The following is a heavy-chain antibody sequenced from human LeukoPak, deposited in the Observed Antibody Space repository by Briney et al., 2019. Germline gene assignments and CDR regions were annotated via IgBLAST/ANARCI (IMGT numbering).Heavy chain of an antibody. CDR3: ARGPNSNWSGLDF. CDR1: GFSFSGHW. V-gene: IGHV3-74*01. J-gene: IGHJ4*02. Sequence: QPGGSLRLSCTASGFSFSGHWMHWARQLPGKGLVWVSRISPTGSTTSDADSVKGRFTVSRDNAKNTLYLQVNKLRAEDTAVYYCARGPNSNWSGLDFWGQGALLTVSS. CDR2: ISPTGSTT. D-gene: IGHD6-6*01.